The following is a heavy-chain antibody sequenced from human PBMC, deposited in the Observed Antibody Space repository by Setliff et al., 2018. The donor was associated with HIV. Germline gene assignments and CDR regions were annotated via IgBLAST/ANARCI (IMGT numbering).Heavy chain of an antibody. CDR1: GYTFTSYS. Sequence: ASVKVSCKASGYTFTSYSMHWVRQAPGQRLEWMGWLRTGTGDTSYSQKFQGRVSIARDTSASTAYMELSSLRSEDTAVYYCVRDGGSYYYYYYYMDVWGKGTTVTVSS. V-gene: IGHV1-3*04. CDR3: VRDGGSYYYYYYYMDV. D-gene: IGHD1-26*01. CDR2: LRTGTGDT. J-gene: IGHJ6*03.